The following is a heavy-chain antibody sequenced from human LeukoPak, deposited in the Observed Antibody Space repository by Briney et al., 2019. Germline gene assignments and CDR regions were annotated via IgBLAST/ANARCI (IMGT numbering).Heavy chain of an antibody. J-gene: IGHJ4*02. CDR2: IYSDETT. CDR3: ARHWEL. Sequence: GGSLRLSCAASGFSVSSNYMSWVRQAPGKGLEWVALIYSDETTYYAYSVKGRFTISRDNSKSTLYLQMNSLRAEDTAVYYCARHWELRGQGTLVTVSS. CDR1: GFSVSSNY. V-gene: IGHV3-53*01. D-gene: IGHD1-26*01.